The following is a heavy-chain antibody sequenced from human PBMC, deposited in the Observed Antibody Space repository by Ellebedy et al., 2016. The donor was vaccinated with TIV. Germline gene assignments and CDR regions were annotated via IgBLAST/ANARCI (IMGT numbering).Heavy chain of an antibody. V-gene: IGHV4-39*07. CDR3: ARNQSTIYTSGSGPFDI. D-gene: IGHD5-18*01. Sequence: MPSETLSLTCSVSGDSISSGYHYWGWIRQPPGKGLEWIGSVYFSGSIDYNPSLKSRVTISVDTSRNQFSLNLRSVTAADTAVYYCARNQSTIYTSGSGPFDIWGQGTMVTVSS. CDR1: GDSISSGYHY. J-gene: IGHJ3*02. CDR2: VYFSGSI.